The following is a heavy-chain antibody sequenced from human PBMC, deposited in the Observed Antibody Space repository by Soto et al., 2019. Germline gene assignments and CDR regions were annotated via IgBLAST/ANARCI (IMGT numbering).Heavy chain of an antibody. CDR2: IIPIFGTS. V-gene: IGHV1-69*13. J-gene: IGHJ6*02. D-gene: IGHD6-6*01. CDR1: GGTFSSYA. CDR3: ARVGFGYSSSFGPDYYYYGMDV. Sequence: SVKVSCKASGGTFSSYAISWVRQAPGQGLEWMGGIIPIFGTSNYAQKFQGRVTITADESTSTAYMELSSLRSEDTAVYYCARVGFGYSSSFGPDYYYYGMDVWGQGTTVTVSS.